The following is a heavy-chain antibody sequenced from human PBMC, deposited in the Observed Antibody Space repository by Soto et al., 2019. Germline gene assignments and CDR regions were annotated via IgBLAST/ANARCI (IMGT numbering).Heavy chain of an antibody. D-gene: IGHD6-19*01. CDR1: GGSISSGGYY. CDR3: VRAGGGWSFDI. V-gene: IGHV4-31*03. J-gene: IGHJ4*02. CDR2: IYYSGST. Sequence: SETLSLTCTVSGGSISSGGYYWSWIRQHPGKGLEWIGYIYYSGSTYYNPSLKSRVTISVDTSKNQFSLNLSSVTAADTAVYYCVRAGGGWSFDIWGQRTLVIVSS.